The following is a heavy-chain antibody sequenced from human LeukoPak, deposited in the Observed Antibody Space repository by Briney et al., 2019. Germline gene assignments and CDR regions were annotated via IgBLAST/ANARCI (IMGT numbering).Heavy chain of an antibody. CDR1: GFTLSSYS. V-gene: IGHV3-48*04. CDR3: IAAAVAFDY. Sequence: GGSLRLSWAASGFTLSSYSMDWVRQAPGEGRGWVSYVSSSSSTIYYADSVKGRFTISRDNAKNSLYLQMNSLRAEDTAVYFCIAAAVAFDYWGQGTLVTVSS. D-gene: IGHD6-13*01. CDR2: VSSSSSTI. J-gene: IGHJ4*02.